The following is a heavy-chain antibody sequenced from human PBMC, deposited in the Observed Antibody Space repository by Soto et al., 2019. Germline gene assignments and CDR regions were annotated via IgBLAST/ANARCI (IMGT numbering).Heavy chain of an antibody. Sequence: QVQLVESGGGVVQPGRSLRLSCAASGFTFSSYGMHWVRQAPGKGLEWVAVIWYDGSNKYYADSVKGRFTISRDNSKNTLYLQMNGLRAEDTAVYYCARGGERITIFGVVGGMDVWGQGTTVTVSS. CDR2: IWYDGSNK. CDR1: GFTFSSYG. J-gene: IGHJ6*02. CDR3: ARGGERITIFGVVGGMDV. V-gene: IGHV3-33*01. D-gene: IGHD3-3*01.